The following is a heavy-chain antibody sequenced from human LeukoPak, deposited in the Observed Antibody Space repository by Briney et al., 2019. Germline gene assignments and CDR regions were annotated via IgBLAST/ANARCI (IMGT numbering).Heavy chain of an antibody. D-gene: IGHD5-24*01. J-gene: IGHJ2*01. Sequence: GGSLRLSCAASGSTFSTYVMHWVRQVPGKGLMWVSRISHDGTDTSYADSVKGRFTISRDNAKNTLYLQMNSLRAEDTAVYYCARDVNLVFFDVWGRGTLVTVSS. CDR3: ARDVNLVFFDV. CDR2: ISHDGTDT. V-gene: IGHV3-74*01. CDR1: GSTFSTYV.